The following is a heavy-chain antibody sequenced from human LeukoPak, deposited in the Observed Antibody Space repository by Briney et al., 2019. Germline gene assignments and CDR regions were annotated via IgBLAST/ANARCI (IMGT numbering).Heavy chain of an antibody. D-gene: IGHD3-22*01. J-gene: IGHJ4*02. Sequence: ASVKVSCKASCYTFITYAISWVRHAPGQGLEWVGWISAYNGNTNYAQKLQGRVTMTTDTSTSTAYMELRSLRSDDTAVYYCSRAHGNYESSSYLGYWGQGTLVTVSS. CDR1: CYTFITYA. CDR2: ISAYNGNT. CDR3: SRAHGNYESSSYLGY. V-gene: IGHV1-18*01.